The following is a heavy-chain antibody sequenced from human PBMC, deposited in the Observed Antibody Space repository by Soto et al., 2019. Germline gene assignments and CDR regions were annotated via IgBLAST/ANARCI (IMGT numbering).Heavy chain of an antibody. CDR1: GYNFTNYG. D-gene: IGHD3-22*01. V-gene: IGHV1-18*01. CDR2: ISAYNGNR. CDR3: ARGNYDSSGYDFDH. J-gene: IGHJ4*02. Sequence: EASVKVSCKASGYNFTNYGITWVRQAPGQGLEWMGWISAYNGNRNYAQKLQGRVTMTTDTSTSTAYMELRSLRSDDTAVYYCARGNYDSSGYDFDHWGQGTLVTVSS.